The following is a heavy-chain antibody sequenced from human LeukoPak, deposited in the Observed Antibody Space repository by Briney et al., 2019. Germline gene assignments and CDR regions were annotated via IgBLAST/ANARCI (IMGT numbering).Heavy chain of an antibody. V-gene: IGHV3-23*01. D-gene: IGHD1-14*01. Sequence: GGSLRLSCAASGFTFSSYAMSWVRQAPGKGLEWVSAISGSGGSTYYADSVKGRFTISRDNAKNSLYLQMNSLRAEDTAVYYRARGESNNDYWGQGTLVTVSS. CDR3: ARGESNNDY. J-gene: IGHJ4*02. CDR1: GFTFSSYA. CDR2: ISGSGGST.